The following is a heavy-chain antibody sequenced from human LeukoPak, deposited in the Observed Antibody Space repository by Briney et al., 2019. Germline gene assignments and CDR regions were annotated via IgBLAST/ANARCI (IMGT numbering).Heavy chain of an antibody. V-gene: IGHV3-48*03. CDR3: ARSHPRGYSGYEIVDYFDY. J-gene: IGHJ4*02. D-gene: IGHD5-12*01. Sequence: GGSLRLSCAASGFTFSSYEMNWVRQAPGKGLEWVSYISSSGSTIYYADSVKGRFTTSRDNAKNSLYLQMNSLRAEDTAVYYCARSHPRGYSGYEIVDYFDYWGQGTLVTVSS. CDR2: ISSSGSTI. CDR1: GFTFSSYE.